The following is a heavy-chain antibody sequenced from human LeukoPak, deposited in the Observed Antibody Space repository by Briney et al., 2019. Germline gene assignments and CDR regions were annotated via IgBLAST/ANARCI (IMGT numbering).Heavy chain of an antibody. Sequence: GSLRLSCAASGFTFSKYWMLWVRQAPGKGLESVSRINTDGTVTTYADSVKGRFTVSRDNADNTMFLQMNSVRGEDTAVYYCATKQWLAPPPDSWGQGTPVTASS. CDR2: INTDGTVT. CDR1: GFTFSKYW. D-gene: IGHD6-19*01. CDR3: ATKQWLAPPPDS. V-gene: IGHV3-74*01. J-gene: IGHJ4*02.